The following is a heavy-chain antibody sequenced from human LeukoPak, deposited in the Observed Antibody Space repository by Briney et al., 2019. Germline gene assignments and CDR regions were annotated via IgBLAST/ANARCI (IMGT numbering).Heavy chain of an antibody. D-gene: IGHD3-9*01. V-gene: IGHV1-8*01. CDR2: MNPNSGNT. CDR3: ARAFYDVLTGDPYMDV. J-gene: IGHJ6*03. CDR1: GYTLTTYD. Sequence: ASVKVSCKASGYTLTTYDINWVRQATGQGLEWMGWMNPNSGNTGYAQKFQGRVSMTRNTSISTAYMELSSLRSEDTAVYYCARAFYDVLTGDPYMDVWGKGTTVTISS.